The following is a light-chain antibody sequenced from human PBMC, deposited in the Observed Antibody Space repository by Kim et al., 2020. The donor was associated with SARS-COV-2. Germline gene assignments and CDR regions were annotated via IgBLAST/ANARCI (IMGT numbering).Light chain of an antibody. CDR2: LEGSGSY. J-gene: IGLJ3*02. Sequence: QLVLTQSSSASASLGSSVKLTCTLSSGHSSYIIAWHQQQPGKAPRYLMKLEGSGSYNKGSGVPDRFSGSSSGADRYLTISNLQSEDEADYYCETWDSNTRVFGGGTHLTVL. CDR1: SGHSSYI. CDR3: ETWDSNTRV. V-gene: IGLV4-60*03.